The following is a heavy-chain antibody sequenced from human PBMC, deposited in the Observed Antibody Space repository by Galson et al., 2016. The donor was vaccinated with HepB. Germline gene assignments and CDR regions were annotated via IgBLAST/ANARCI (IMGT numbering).Heavy chain of an antibody. CDR1: GDSISSDDYA. V-gene: IGHV4-30-2*01. CDR2: IYYTGNT. Sequence: TLSLTCTVSGDSISSDDYARAWIRLPPGKGLEWIGHIYYTGNTYYSPSLSSRVTMSVDRSKNQFSLHLTSVVAADTAVYYCARGPRLLGAFGDLVSFFDYWGQGTLITVSS. CDR3: ARGPRLLGAFGDLVSFFDY. J-gene: IGHJ4*02. D-gene: IGHD5/OR15-5a*01.